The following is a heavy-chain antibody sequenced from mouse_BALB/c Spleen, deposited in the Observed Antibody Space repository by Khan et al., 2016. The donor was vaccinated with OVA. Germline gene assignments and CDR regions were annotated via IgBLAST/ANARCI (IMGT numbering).Heavy chain of an antibody. CDR2: ICGESSTI. CDR3: AASYYYGYYFDY. Sequence: EVELVESGGGLVQPGGSRKLSCAASGFTFSSYGMHWVRQAPEKGLEWVAYICGESSTIYYADTVKGRFTISRDNPKNTLILQMTSLMSDDTAMYYVAASYYYGYYFDYWGPGTTLTVSS. J-gene: IGHJ2*01. D-gene: IGHD1-1*01. CDR1: GFTFSSYG. V-gene: IGHV5-17*02.